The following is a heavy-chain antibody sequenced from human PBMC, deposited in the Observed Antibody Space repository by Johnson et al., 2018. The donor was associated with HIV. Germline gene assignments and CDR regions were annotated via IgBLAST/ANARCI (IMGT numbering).Heavy chain of an antibody. CDR1: GFTFSSYG. V-gene: IGHV3-30*02. D-gene: IGHD6-13*01. Sequence: QVQLVESGGGLVRPGGSLRLSCAASGFTFSSYGMHWVRQAPGKGLEWVAFIRYDGSNKYYADSVKGRFTISRDNSKNTLYLQINSLRAEDTAVYYCTRAGQGAYSSSWYGTLGAFDIWGQGTMVTVSS. J-gene: IGHJ3*02. CDR3: TRAGQGAYSSSWYGTLGAFDI. CDR2: IRYDGSNK.